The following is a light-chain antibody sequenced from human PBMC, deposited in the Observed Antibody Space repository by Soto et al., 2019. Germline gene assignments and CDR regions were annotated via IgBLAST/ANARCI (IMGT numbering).Light chain of an antibody. CDR2: DAS. CDR3: QQRSDAIT. J-gene: IGKJ5*01. CDR1: QSIRTF. Sequence: EIVLTQSTVTLSLSPGERATLSCRASQSIRTFLAWYQQKPGQAPMLLVYDASNRATDIPARFSGSGSGTDFTLTISSLEPEDFAVYYCQQRSDAITFVQGTRLEIK. V-gene: IGKV3-11*01.